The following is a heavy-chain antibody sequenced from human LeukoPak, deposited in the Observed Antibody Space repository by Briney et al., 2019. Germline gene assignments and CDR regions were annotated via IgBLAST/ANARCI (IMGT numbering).Heavy chain of an antibody. J-gene: IGHJ4*02. V-gene: IGHV5-51*01. CDR1: GYSFTSYW. CDR3: ARRPLTPGIAGDYYFDY. D-gene: IGHD1-26*01. Sequence: GESLKISCKGSGYSFTSYWIGWVRQMPGKGLEWMGIIYPGDSDTRYSPSFQGQVTISVDMSNTTAYLQWSSLKASDTAVYYCARRPLTPGIAGDYYFDYWGQGTLVTVSS. CDR2: IYPGDSDT.